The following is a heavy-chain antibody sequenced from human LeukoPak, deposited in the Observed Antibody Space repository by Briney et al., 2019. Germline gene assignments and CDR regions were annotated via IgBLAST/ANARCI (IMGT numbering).Heavy chain of an antibody. D-gene: IGHD4-17*01. J-gene: IGHJ5*02. Sequence: GGSLRLSCAASGFTFGNYAMNWVRQAPGKGLEWVSSFGSGVGSPYYPDSVKGRFTISRDDSEKTLYLQMNSLRLEDTAIYYCTKDPNGDYIGAFDPWGQGTLVTVSS. CDR2: FGSGVGSP. CDR1: GFTFGNYA. CDR3: TKDPNGDYIGAFDP. V-gene: IGHV3-23*01.